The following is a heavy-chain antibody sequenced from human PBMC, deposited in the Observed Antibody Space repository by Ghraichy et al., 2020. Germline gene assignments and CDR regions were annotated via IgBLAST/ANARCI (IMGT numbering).Heavy chain of an antibody. V-gene: IGHV1-18*01. Sequence: ASVKVSCKASGYTFTSHGISWVRQAPGQGPEWVGWVNTNTGKTNYAQKFQDRVTMTTDTSTSTAYMELRSLRSDDTAVYYCVGERTRLTAGNGRSGAFDVWGQGTMVTVAS. CDR1: GYTFTSHG. J-gene: IGHJ3*01. CDR3: VGERTRLTAGNGRSGAFDV. D-gene: IGHD2-15*01. CDR2: VNTNTGKT.